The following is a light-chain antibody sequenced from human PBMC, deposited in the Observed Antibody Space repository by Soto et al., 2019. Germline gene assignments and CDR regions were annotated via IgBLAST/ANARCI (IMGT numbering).Light chain of an antibody. CDR2: GHT. V-gene: IGLV1-40*01. CDR1: SSNIGAAYD. CDR3: QSYDSSLSGVI. J-gene: IGLJ2*01. Sequence: QSVLTQPPSVSGAPGQRVTISCTGSSSNIGAAYDVPWYQQLPGTAPKLLIYGHTNRPSGVPDRFSGSTSGTSASLAITGLQAEDEADYYCQSYDSSLSGVIFGGGTKLTVL.